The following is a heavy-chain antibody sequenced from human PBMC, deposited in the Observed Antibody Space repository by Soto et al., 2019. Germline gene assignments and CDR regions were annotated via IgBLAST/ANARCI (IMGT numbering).Heavy chain of an antibody. CDR1: GGSITSSGYY. Sequence: QVQLQESGPGLVKPSQTLSLTCTVSGGSITSSGYYWSWIRQHPGEGLEWIGLTSNSGSTSYNPSLKSRVTISVDTSSNQFSLNLKSVTAADTAVYYCARGGCSTKVDYWGQGTLVTVSP. CDR3: ARGGCSTKVDY. J-gene: IGHJ4*02. D-gene: IGHD2-2*01. CDR2: TSNSGST. V-gene: IGHV4-31*03.